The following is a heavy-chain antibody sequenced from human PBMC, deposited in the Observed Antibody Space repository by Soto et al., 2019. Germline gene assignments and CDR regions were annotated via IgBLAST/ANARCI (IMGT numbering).Heavy chain of an antibody. CDR1: GDSVSSNSAA. Sequence: SQTLSLTFAISGDSVSSNSAAWNWIRQSPSRGLEWLGRTYYRSKWYNDYAVSVKSRITINPDTSKNQFSLQLNSVTPEDTAVYYCARDFTSSLAAAGTIAFDIWGQGTMVTVSS. V-gene: IGHV6-1*01. J-gene: IGHJ3*02. CDR3: ARDFTSSLAAAGTIAFDI. CDR2: TYYRSKWYN. D-gene: IGHD6-13*01.